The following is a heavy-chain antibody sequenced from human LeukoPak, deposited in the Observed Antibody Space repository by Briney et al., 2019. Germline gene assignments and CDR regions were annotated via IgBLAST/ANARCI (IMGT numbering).Heavy chain of an antibody. J-gene: IGHJ6*02. CDR1: GFTFSSYD. CDR2: ISSSGTTI. V-gene: IGHV3-48*03. D-gene: IGHD2-15*01. CDR3: AREGSIYYYYCLDV. Sequence: PGGSLRLSCAASGFTFSSYDMNWVRQAPGKGLEWVSYISSSGTTIYYADSVKGRFTISRDNAKNSLFLQMNSLRGEDTAVYYCAREGSIYYYYCLDVWGPGTTVTVSS.